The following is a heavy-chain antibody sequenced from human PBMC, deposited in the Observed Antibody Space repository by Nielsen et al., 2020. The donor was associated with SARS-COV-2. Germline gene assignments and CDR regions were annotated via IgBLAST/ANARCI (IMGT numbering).Heavy chain of an antibody. Sequence: GGSLRLSCAASGFTFDDYGMSWVRQAPGKGLEWVSGINWNGGSTGYADSVKGRFTISRDNAKNSLYLQMNSLRAEDTALYHCARVSAYDILTGYYNYFDYWGQGTLVTVSS. J-gene: IGHJ4*02. CDR2: INWNGGST. V-gene: IGHV3-20*01. D-gene: IGHD3-9*01. CDR3: ARVSAYDILTGYYNYFDY. CDR1: GFTFDDYG.